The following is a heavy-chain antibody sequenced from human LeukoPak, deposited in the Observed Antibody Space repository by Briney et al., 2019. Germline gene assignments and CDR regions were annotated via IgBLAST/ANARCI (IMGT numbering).Heavy chain of an antibody. CDR2: IYYSGST. J-gene: IGHJ6*03. V-gene: IGHV4-59*12. Sequence: KTSETLSLTCTVSGGSISSYYWSWIRQPPGKGLEWIGYIYYSGSTNYNPSLKSRVTISVDTSKNQFSLKLSSVTAADTAVYYCARGRSHYYYYMDVWGKGTTVTVSS. CDR1: GGSISSYY. CDR3: ARGRSHYYYYMDV. D-gene: IGHD1-26*01.